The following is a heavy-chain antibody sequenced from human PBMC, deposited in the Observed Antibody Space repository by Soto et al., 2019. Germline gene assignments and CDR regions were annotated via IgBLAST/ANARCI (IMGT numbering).Heavy chain of an antibody. D-gene: IGHD2-21*02. J-gene: IGHJ4*02. CDR1: GYTLNTYG. V-gene: IGHV1-18*01. CDR2: ISANNDHT. CDR3: ASVTYSDY. Sequence: QVQLVQSGAEVKKPGASVKVSCKASGYTLNTYGITWVRQAPGQGLEWMGWISANNDHTNYPQKLQGRVTMTTDTSTSTAYVAPGRLTSAATAVYYCASVTYSDYWGRRPLVTVSS.